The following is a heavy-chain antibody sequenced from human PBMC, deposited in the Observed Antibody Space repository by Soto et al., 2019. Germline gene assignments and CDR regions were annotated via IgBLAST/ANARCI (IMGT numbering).Heavy chain of an antibody. CDR1: CWPFRAYP. Sequence: SETLSPTYRHYCWPFRAYPWSWIRQPPGQGPEWIGEINHSGSTNYNPSLKSRVTISVDTSKNQFSLKLSSVTAADTAVYYCARHNYGSGSTYFDYWGQGTLVTVSS. CDR2: INHSGST. D-gene: IGHD3-10*01. J-gene: IGHJ4*02. CDR3: ARHNYGSGSTYFDY. V-gene: IGHV4-34*01.